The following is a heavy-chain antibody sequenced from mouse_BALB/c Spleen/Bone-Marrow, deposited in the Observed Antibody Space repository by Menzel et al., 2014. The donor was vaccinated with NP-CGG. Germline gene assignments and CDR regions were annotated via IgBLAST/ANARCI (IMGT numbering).Heavy chain of an antibody. D-gene: IGHD1-1*01. V-gene: IGHV4-1*02. CDR3: ARRNYYGNLFV. J-gene: IGHJ1*01. Sequence: EVQVVESGGGLVQPGGSLKLSCAASRFDFSRYWMSWVRQAPRKGLEWIGEINPDSSTINYTPSLKDKCIISRDNAKNKLYLQINKVRSEDTALYYCARRNYYGNLFVWGAGTTVTVSS. CDR2: INPDSSTI. CDR1: RFDFSRYW.